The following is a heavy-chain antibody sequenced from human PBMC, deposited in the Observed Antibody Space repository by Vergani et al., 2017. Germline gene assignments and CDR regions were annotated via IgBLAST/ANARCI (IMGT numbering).Heavy chain of an antibody. J-gene: IGHJ3*02. CDR1: GYTFTSYG. CDR3: AREEGYDFWSGSLDAFDI. CDR2: ISAYNGNT. D-gene: IGHD3-3*01. Sequence: QVQLVQSGAEVKKPGASVKVSCKASGYTFTSYGISWVRQAPGQGLEWMGWISAYNGNTNYAQKLQGRVTMTTDTSTSTAYMELRSLRSDDTAVYYCAREEGYDFWSGSLDAFDIWGRGTMVTVSS. V-gene: IGHV1-18*01.